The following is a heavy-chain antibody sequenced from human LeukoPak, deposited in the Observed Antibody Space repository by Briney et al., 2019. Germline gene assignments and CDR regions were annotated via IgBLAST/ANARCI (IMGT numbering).Heavy chain of an antibody. Sequence: GGSLRLSCAASGFTFSSYGMHWVRQAPGKGLEWVAFIRYDGSNKYYADSVKGRFTISRDNSKNTLYLQMKSLRAEDTAVYYCARRVGEIVAAGTWGATKYYHYYMDVWGKGTTVTVSS. CDR2: IRYDGSNK. V-gene: IGHV3-30*02. D-gene: IGHD6-13*01. CDR1: GFTFSSYG. CDR3: ARRVGEIVAAGTWGATKYYHYYMDV. J-gene: IGHJ6*03.